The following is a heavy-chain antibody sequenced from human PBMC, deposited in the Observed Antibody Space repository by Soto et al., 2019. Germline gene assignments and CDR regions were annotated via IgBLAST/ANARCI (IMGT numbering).Heavy chain of an antibody. CDR1: GGSISSGGYY. CDR2: IYYSGST. D-gene: IGHD6-13*01. CDR3: ARGAHYSSPFRWFDP. Sequence: QVQLQESGPGLVKPSQTLSLTCTVSGGSISSGGYYWSWIRQHPGKGLEWIGYIYYSGSTYYNQSLKSRVTISVDTSKNQFSLKLSSVTAADTAVYYCARGAHYSSPFRWFDPWGQGTLVTVSS. J-gene: IGHJ5*02. V-gene: IGHV4-31*03.